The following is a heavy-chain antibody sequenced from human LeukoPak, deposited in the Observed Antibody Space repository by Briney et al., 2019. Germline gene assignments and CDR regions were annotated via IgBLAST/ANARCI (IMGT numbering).Heavy chain of an antibody. CDR2: IGTAGDT. Sequence: GGSLRLSCAASGFTFSSYDMHWVRQATGKGLEWVSAIGTAGDTYYPGSVKGRFTISRENAKNSLYLQMNSLRAGDTAVYYCAKGPLYSSGLYFDYWGQGTLVTVSS. D-gene: IGHD6-19*01. V-gene: IGHV3-13*01. CDR1: GFTFSSYD. J-gene: IGHJ4*02. CDR3: AKGPLYSSGLYFDY.